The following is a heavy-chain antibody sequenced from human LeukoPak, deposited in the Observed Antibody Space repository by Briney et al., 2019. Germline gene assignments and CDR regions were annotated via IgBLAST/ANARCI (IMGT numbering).Heavy chain of an antibody. CDR1: GFTFSDYY. CDR2: ISGSGSSI. J-gene: IGHJ6*04. CDR3: AELGITMIGGV. D-gene: IGHD3-10*02. Sequence: GGSLRLSCAASGFTFSDYYMSWIRQAPGKGLEWVSYISGSGSSIYYADSVKGRFTMSRDNAKNSLYLQMNSLRAEDTAVYYCAELGITMIGGVWGKGTTVTISS. V-gene: IGHV3-11*04.